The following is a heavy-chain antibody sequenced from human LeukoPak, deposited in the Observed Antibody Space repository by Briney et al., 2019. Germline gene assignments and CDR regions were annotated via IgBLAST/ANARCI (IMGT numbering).Heavy chain of an antibody. J-gene: IGHJ4*02. CDR3: ARQQLSQLYYFDY. V-gene: IGHV4-59*01. Sequence: SETLSLTCTVSGGSISSYYWSWIRQPPGKGLEWSGYIYYSGSTNYNPSLKSRVTISVDTSKNQFSLKLSSVTAADTAVYYCARQQLSQLYYFDYWGQGTLVTVSS. CDR1: GGSISSYY. D-gene: IGHD6-13*01. CDR2: IYYSGST.